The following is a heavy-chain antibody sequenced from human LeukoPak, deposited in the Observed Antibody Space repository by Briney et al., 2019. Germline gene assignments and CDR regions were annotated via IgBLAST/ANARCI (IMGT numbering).Heavy chain of an antibody. CDR2: FDPEDGET. V-gene: IGHV1-24*01. D-gene: IGHD3-10*01. J-gene: IGHJ4*02. CDR1: GYTLTELS. Sequence: GASVKVSCKVSGYTLTELSMHWVRQAPGKGLEWMGGFDPEDGETIYAQKFQGRVTMTEDSSTDTAYMELSSLRSEDTAVYYCATVIARRISMVRGVTLDYWGQGTLVIVSS. CDR3: ATVIARRISMVRGVTLDY.